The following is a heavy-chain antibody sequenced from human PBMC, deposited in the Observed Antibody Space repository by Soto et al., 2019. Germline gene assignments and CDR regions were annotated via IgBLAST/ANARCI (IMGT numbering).Heavy chain of an antibody. D-gene: IGHD3-10*01. J-gene: IGHJ6*02. CDR1: GFTVSSNY. Sequence: TGGSLRLSCAASGFTVSSNYMSWVRQAPGKGLEWVSVIYSGGSTYYADSVKGRFTISRDNSKNTLYLQMNSLSAEDTAVYYCGRGAAVRGVIMGYYYYGMDVWGQGTTVTVSS. CDR3: GRGAAVRGVIMGYYYYGMDV. CDR2: IYSGGST. V-gene: IGHV3-66*01.